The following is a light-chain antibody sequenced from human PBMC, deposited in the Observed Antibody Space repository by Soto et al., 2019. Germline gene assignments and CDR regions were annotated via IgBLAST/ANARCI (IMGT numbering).Light chain of an antibody. V-gene: IGLV2-11*01. CDR1: SSDIGGYTY. CDR3: CSFAGPQSFEV. CDR2: DVS. Sequence: SVLTQPPSVSGSPGQSVTISCTGTSSDIGGYTYVSWYQQHPGKAPKVIIYDVSERPSGVPDRFSGSKSGNTASLTISGLQPEDEADYYCCSFAGPQSFEVFGEGTKVTVL. J-gene: IGLJ1*01.